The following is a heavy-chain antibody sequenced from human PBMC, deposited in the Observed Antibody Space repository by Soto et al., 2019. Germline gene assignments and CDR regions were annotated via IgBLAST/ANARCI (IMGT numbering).Heavy chain of an antibody. Sequence: LSLTCAVSGDSISSGYYWAWIRQPPGKGLEWTGSIYHSGTTYYNPSLRSRVTISVDTSKNQFSLKLSSVTAADTAVYYCARAGFWSGYSSSLRRNWFDPWGQGTLVTVSS. V-gene: IGHV4-38-2*01. CDR2: IYHSGTT. J-gene: IGHJ5*02. D-gene: IGHD3-3*01. CDR1: GDSISSGYY. CDR3: ARAGFWSGYSSSLRRNWFDP.